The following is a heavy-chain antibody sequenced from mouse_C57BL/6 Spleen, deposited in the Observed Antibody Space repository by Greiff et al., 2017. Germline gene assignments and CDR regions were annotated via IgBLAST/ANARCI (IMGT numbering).Heavy chain of an antibody. CDR3: TRRDGYHYYAMDY. J-gene: IGHJ4*01. V-gene: IGHV1-15*01. CDR1: GYTFTDYE. D-gene: IGHD2-3*01. Sequence: QVHVKQSGAELVRPGASVTLSCKASGYTFTDYEMHWVKQTPVHGLEWIGAIDPETGGTAYNQKFKGKAILTADKSSSTAYMELRSLTSEDSAVYYCTRRDGYHYYAMDYWGQGTSVTVSS. CDR2: IDPETGGT.